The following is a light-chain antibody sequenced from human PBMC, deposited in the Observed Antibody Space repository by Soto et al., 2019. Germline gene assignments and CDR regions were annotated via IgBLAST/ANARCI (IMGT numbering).Light chain of an antibody. Sequence: DIQMTQSPSSLSTSVGDRVTITCRASQGISNYLAWYQQKQGKVPKLLIYAASTLQSGVPSRFSCSGSGTDFTLTISSLQPEDVATYYCQKYNRAPWTFGQGTKVEIK. CDR3: QKYNRAPWT. CDR2: AAS. J-gene: IGKJ1*01. CDR1: QGISNY. V-gene: IGKV1-27*01.